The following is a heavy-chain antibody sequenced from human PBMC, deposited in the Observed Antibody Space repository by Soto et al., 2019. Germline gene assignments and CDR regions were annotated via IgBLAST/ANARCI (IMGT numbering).Heavy chain of an antibody. D-gene: IGHD3-22*01. V-gene: IGHV3-53*01. Sequence: GGSLRLSCAASGFTVSSNYMSWVRQAPGKGLEWVSVIYSGGSTYYADSVKGRFTISRDNSKNTLYLQMNSLRAEDTAVYYCARGGPYYYDSSGLSDYWGQGTLVTVSS. J-gene: IGHJ4*02. CDR2: IYSGGST. CDR3: ARGGPYYYDSSGLSDY. CDR1: GFTVSSNY.